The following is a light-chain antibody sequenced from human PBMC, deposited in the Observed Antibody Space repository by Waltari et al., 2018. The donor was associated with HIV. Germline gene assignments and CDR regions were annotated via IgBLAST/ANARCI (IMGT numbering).Light chain of an antibody. CDR3: QQYDYWPPWT. CDR2: GAS. Sequence: EVLLTQSPATLSVPPGDRTTLSCRASQSVRTNLAWYQQRPGQPPRLLIYGASTRATGIAARFSGSGSGTEFTLTINSLQSEDYAVYYCQQYDYWPPWTFGQGTKVEMK. V-gene: IGKV3-15*01. CDR1: QSVRTN. J-gene: IGKJ1*01.